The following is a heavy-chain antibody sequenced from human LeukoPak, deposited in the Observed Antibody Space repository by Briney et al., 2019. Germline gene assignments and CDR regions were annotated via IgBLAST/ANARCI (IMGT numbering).Heavy chain of an antibody. CDR3: ARVGVDDSGNIIKYFFDY. Sequence: SETLSLTCTVSGASISSYYWSWIRQPPGKGLEWIGNIYYSGSANYNPSLKSRVIISVDTSKNQFSLNLSPVTAADTAVYYCARVGVDDSGNIIKYFFDYWGQGTLVTVSS. CDR1: GASISSYY. D-gene: IGHD4-23*01. J-gene: IGHJ4*02. V-gene: IGHV4-59*01. CDR2: IYYSGSA.